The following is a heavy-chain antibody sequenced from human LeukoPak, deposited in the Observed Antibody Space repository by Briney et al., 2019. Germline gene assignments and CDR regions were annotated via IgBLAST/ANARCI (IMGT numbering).Heavy chain of an antibody. V-gene: IGHV1-2*02. CDR3: AREDNWNYDY. CDR2: LNPNSGVT. J-gene: IGHJ4*02. D-gene: IGHD1-7*01. Sequence: GASVKVSCKASGYSFNRYNLHWGRHAPGHGLEWMGWLNPNSGVTKYAQKFQGRVTMTRDTSISTAYMELSSLRPDDTAVYYCAREDNWNYDYWGQGTLVTVSS. CDR1: GYSFNRYN.